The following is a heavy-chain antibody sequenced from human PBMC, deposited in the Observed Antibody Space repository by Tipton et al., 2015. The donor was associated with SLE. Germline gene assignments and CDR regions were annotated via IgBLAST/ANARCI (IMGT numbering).Heavy chain of an antibody. J-gene: IGHJ4*02. V-gene: IGHV4-34*01. Sequence: AGLVKPSETLSLTCAVYGGSFSGYYWSWIRQPPGKGLEWIGEINHSGSTNYNPSLKSRVTISVDTSKNQFSLKLRSLTAADTAVYYCARHAGDYAYFDSWGQGTLVTVSS. CDR1: GGSFSGYY. D-gene: IGHD4-17*01. CDR2: INHSGST. CDR3: ARHAGDYAYFDS.